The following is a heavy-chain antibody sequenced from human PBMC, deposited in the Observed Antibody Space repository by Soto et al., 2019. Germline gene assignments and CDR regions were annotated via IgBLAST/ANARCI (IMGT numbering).Heavy chain of an antibody. CDR2: IRSKAHNYAT. D-gene: IGHD4-17*01. J-gene: IGHJ5*02. Sequence: HLVRTASGKGLEWVGRIRSKAHNYATVYAASVKGRFIFSRDDSENMAYLQMNSLKTDDTAVYFSTTNLSDYGISWGQGIPVT. CDR3: TTNLSDYGIS. V-gene: IGHV3-73*01.